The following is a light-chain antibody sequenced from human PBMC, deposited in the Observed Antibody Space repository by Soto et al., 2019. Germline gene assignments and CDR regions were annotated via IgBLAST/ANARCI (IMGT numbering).Light chain of an antibody. CDR2: DAS. CDR3: QQYTSDILYT. J-gene: IGKJ2*01. Sequence: DIQMTQSPSTLSASVGDRVTITCRASQSLSRWLAWYQQKPGKAPKLLIYDASSLESRVPSRFSGSGSGTGFTLAIRSLQPEDFATYYCQQYTSDILYTFGQGTKLEIK. V-gene: IGKV1-5*01. CDR1: QSLSRW.